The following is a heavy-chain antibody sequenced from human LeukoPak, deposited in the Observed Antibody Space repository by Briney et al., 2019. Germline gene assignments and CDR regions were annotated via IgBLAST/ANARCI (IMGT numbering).Heavy chain of an antibody. CDR3: ASETYGITGTPGSFDY. V-gene: IGHV4-4*07. Sequence: PSETLSLTCTVSGGSISSYYWSWIRQPAGKGLEWIGRIYTSGSTNYNPSLKSRVTMSVDTSKNQFFLKLSSVTAADTAVYYCASETYGITGTPGSFDYWGQGTLVTVSS. CDR2: IYTSGST. CDR1: GGSISSYY. J-gene: IGHJ4*02. D-gene: IGHD1-7*01.